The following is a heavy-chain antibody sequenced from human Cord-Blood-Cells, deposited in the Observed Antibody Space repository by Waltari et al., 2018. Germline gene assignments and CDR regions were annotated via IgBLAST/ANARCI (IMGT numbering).Heavy chain of an antibody. V-gene: IGHV4-59*01. CDR2: IYYSGST. CDR3: ARHCSSTSCYDY. D-gene: IGHD2-2*01. J-gene: IGHJ4*02. Sequence: QVQLQESGPGLVKPSETLSLTCTVPGGSISCYYWSWIRQPPGKGLEWIGYIYYSGSTNYNPSLKSRVTISVDTSKNQFSLKLSSVTAADTAVYYCARHCSSTSCYDYWGQGTLVTVSS. CDR1: GGSISCYY.